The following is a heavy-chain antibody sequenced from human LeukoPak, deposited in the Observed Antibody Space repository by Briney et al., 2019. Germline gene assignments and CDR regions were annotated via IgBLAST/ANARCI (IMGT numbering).Heavy chain of an antibody. D-gene: IGHD6-13*01. J-gene: IGHJ4*02. Sequence: GGSLRLSCAASGFTVSSNYMSWVRQAPGKGLEWVSYISSSSSTILYADSVKGRFTISRDNAKNSLYLQMNSLGADDTAVYYGTRQANSSRAFDCWGQGTLVTVSS. V-gene: IGHV3-48*04. CDR1: GFTVSSNY. CDR3: TRQANSSRAFDC. CDR2: ISSSSSTI.